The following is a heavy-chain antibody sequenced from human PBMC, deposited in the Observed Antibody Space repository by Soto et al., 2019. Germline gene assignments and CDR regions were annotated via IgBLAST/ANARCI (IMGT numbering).Heavy chain of an antibody. CDR3: ARALGYCTNGVCWAYYYYGMDV. CDR1: GGSISSGDYY. D-gene: IGHD2-8*01. CDR2: IYYSGST. J-gene: IGHJ6*02. V-gene: IGHV4-30-4*01. Sequence: QVQLQESGPGLVKPSQTLSLTCTVSGGSISSGDYYWSWIRQPPGKGLEWIGYIYYSGSTYYNPYLQSRVTISVDTSKNQFSLKLSSVTAADTAVYYCARALGYCTNGVCWAYYYYGMDVWGQGTTVTVSS.